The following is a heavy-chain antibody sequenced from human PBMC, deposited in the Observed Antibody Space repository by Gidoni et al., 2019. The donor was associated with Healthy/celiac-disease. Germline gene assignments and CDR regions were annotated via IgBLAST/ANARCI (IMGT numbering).Heavy chain of an antibody. D-gene: IGHD2-15*01. V-gene: IGHV4-38-2*02. J-gene: IGHJ5*01. CDR3: ARDIVEGWFDS. Sequence: QVQLQESGPGLVKPSETLSLTCAVSGYSISSVYYWGWIRQPPGKGLEWSGRIYHSGSTYYHPSLKSRVTISVEMSKIRFSLKLSSVTAADSAVYYCARDIVEGWFDSWGQGTLVTVSS. CDR1: GYSISSVYY. CDR2: IYHSGST.